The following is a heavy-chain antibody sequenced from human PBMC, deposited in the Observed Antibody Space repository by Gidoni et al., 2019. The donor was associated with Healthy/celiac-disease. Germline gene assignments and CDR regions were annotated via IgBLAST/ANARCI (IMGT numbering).Heavy chain of an antibody. J-gene: IGHJ4*02. CDR2: IIPIFGTA. V-gene: IGHV1-69*01. CDR3: AREPRQAHYFDY. CDR1: GGPFSSYA. Sequence: QVQLVQSGAEVKKPGSSVTVSCKASGGPFSSYAISWVRQAPGQGLEWMGGIIPIFGTANYAQKFQGRVTITADESTSTAYMELSSLRSEDTAVYYCAREPRQAHYFDYWGQGTLVTVSS.